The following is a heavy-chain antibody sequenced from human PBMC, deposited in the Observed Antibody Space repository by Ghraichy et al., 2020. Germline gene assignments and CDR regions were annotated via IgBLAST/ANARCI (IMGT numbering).Heavy chain of an antibody. CDR3: ARGLRGWFGELLPTAADGMDV. CDR2: ISAYNGNT. Sequence: ASVKVSCKASGYTFTSYGISWVRQAPGQGLEWMGWISAYNGNTNYAQKLQGRVTMTTDTSTSTAYMELRSLRSDDTAVYYCARGLRGWFGELLPTAADGMDVWGQGTTVTVSS. CDR1: GYTFTSYG. V-gene: IGHV1-18*04. D-gene: IGHD3-10*01. J-gene: IGHJ6*02.